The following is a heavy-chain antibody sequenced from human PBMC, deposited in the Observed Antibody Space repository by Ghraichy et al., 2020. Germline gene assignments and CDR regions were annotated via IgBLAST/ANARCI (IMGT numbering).Heavy chain of an antibody. V-gene: IGHV3-23*01. J-gene: IGHJ4*02. CDR1: GFTFSSYA. CDR2: ISGSGGST. CDR3: AKVSKLVVTAIYYFDY. Sequence: GSLRLSCAASGFTFSSYAMSWVRQAPGKGLEWVSAISGSGGSTYYADSVKGRFTISRDNSKNTLYLQMNSLRAEDTAVYYCAKVSKLVVTAIYYFDYWGQGTLVTVSS. D-gene: IGHD2-21*02.